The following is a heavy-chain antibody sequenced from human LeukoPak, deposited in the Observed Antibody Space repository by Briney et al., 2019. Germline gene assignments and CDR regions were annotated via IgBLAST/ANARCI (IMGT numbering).Heavy chain of an antibody. V-gene: IGHV3-48*02. D-gene: IGHD5-18*01. CDR1: GFTFSSYT. CDR3: ARDGLHTAHFDY. CDR2: VSASSNI. Sequence: QPGGSLRLSCAASGFTFSSYTMNWVRQAPGKWLQWVSTVSASSNIHYSDSVKGRFTISRDNARNSLYLQMNSLRDEDTAVYYCARDGLHTAHFDYWGEGTLVTVSS. J-gene: IGHJ4*02.